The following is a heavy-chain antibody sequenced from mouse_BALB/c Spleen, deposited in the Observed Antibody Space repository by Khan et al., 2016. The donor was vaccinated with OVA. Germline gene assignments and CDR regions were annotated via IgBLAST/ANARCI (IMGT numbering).Heavy chain of an antibody. D-gene: IGHD2-3*01. CDR1: GYSITSDYA. CDR2: ISSSGST. V-gene: IGHV3-2*02. Sequence: EVQLPESGPGLVKPSQSLSLTCTVTGYSITSDYAWNWIRQFPGNKLEWMGYISSSGSTNYNPALKSRISITRDTSKNQFFLQLNSVTTEDTATYYCARDGSRYNYAMDYWGQGTSVTGSS. CDR3: ARDGSRYNYAMDY. J-gene: IGHJ4*01.